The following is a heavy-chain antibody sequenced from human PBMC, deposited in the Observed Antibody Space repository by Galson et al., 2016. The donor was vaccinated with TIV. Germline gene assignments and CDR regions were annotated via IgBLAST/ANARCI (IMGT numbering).Heavy chain of an antibody. CDR1: GFTFDEYG. J-gene: IGHJ6*04. D-gene: IGHD5-18*01. V-gene: IGHV3-9*01. Sequence: SLRLSCAASGFTFDEYGMHWVRQGLGKGLEWVSGISSNSVYLGYADSVKGRFTISRDNAKNSLYLQMNSLRAEDTALYYCTKTRGYGYGSHQDYYYGMDVWGEGTTVTVSS. CDR2: ISSNSVYL. CDR3: TKTRGYGYGSHQDYYYGMDV.